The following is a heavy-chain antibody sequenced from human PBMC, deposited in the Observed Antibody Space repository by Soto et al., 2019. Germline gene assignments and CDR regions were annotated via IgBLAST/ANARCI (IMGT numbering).Heavy chain of an antibody. Sequence: PSQTLSLTCAISGDSVSSNSAAWNWIRQSPSRGLEWLGRTYYRSKWYNDYAVSVKSRITINPDTSKNQFSLQLNSVTPEDTAVYYCARGTPTQFNLDLQLYASDIWGQGTMVTVSS. D-gene: IGHD1-1*01. CDR2: TYYRSKWYN. CDR1: GDSVSSNSAA. CDR3: ARGTPTQFNLDLQLYASDI. J-gene: IGHJ3*02. V-gene: IGHV6-1*01.